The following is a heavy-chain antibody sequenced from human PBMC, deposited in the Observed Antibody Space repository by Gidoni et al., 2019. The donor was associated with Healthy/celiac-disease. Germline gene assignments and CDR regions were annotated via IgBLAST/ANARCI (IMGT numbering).Heavy chain of an antibody. CDR2: IYHSGST. CDR3: AREPGSNYDFWSGYCLDV. Sequence: QVQLQESGPGLVKPSGTLSLTCAVSGGSISSSNWWSWVRQPPGKGLEWIGEIYHSGSTNYNPSLKSRVTISVDKSKNQFSLKLSSVTAADTAVYYCAREPGSNYDFWSGYCLDVWGKGTTVTVSS. CDR1: GGSISSSNW. V-gene: IGHV4-4*02. D-gene: IGHD3-3*01. J-gene: IGHJ6*04.